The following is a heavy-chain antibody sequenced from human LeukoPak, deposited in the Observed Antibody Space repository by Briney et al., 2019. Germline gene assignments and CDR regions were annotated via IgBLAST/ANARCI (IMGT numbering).Heavy chain of an antibody. J-gene: IGHJ3*02. V-gene: IGHV4-59*01. D-gene: IGHD3-10*01. CDR1: GGSISSYY. CDR3: ARDLWFGELFRNPHAFDI. CDR2: IYYSGST. Sequence: SETLSLTCTVSGGSISSYYWSWIRQPPGKGLEWIGYIYYSGSTNYNPSLKSRVTISVDTSKNQFSLKLSSVTAADTAVYYCARDLWFGELFRNPHAFDIWGQGTMVTVSS.